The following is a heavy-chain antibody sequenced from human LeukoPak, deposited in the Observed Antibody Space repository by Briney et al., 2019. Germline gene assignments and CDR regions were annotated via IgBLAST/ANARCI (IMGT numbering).Heavy chain of an antibody. D-gene: IGHD2-2*01. CDR2: IYYSGST. CDR3: ARGRGVVPAAIASYGMDV. CDR1: GGSISSGGYY. Sequence: SETLSLTGTVSGGSISSGGYYWSWIRQHPGKGLEWIGYIYYSGSTYYNPSLKSRVTISVDTSKNQFSLKLSSVTAADTAVYYCARGRGVVPAAIASYGMDVWGKGTTVTVSS. J-gene: IGHJ6*04. V-gene: IGHV4-31*03.